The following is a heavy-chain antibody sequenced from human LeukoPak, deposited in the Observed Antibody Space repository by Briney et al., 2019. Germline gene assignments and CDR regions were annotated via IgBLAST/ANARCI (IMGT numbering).Heavy chain of an antibody. CDR3: ARGSSAAGAFLFDY. J-gene: IGHJ4*02. Sequence: ASVKVSFKASGYTFTGYYMHWVRQAPGQGLEWMGWINPNSGGTNYAQKFQGRVTMTRDTSISTAYMELSRLRSDDTAVYYCARGSSAAGAFLFDYWGQGTLVTVSS. D-gene: IGHD6-13*01. CDR2: INPNSGGT. V-gene: IGHV1-2*02. CDR1: GYTFTGYY.